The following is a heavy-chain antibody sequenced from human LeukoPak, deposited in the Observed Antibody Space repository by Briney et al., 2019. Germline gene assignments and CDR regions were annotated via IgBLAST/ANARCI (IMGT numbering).Heavy chain of an antibody. V-gene: IGHV3-15*01. CDR2: IKPKTDGETT. CDR1: GFTFSTYA. CDR3: ITPLPYSAQ. D-gene: IGHD2-21*01. J-gene: IGHJ4*02. Sequence: GGSLRLSCAASGFTFSTYAMSWVRQAPGKGLEWVGRIKPKTDGETTEYAAPVKGRFSISRDDSKNMLYLQMNSLKTEDTAVYYCITPLPYSAQGGQGTLVTVSS.